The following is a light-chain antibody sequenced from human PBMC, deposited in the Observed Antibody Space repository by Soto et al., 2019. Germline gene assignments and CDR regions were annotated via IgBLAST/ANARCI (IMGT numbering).Light chain of an antibody. J-gene: IGKJ5*01. CDR1: QRLSASD. Sequence: EIVLTQSPGTLYLSPGQRATLYCRASQRLSASDIAWYQQQPGQAPKFLIYGVSSRATGIPDRFSGSESGTDFTPTISRLEPQDFAVYHGQQYGSSPLITFSQATRLEIK. CDR2: GVS. CDR3: QQYGSSPLIT. V-gene: IGKV3-20*01.